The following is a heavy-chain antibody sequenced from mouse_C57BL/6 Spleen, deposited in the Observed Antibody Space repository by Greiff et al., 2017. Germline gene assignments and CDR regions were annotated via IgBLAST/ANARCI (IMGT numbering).Heavy chain of an antibody. D-gene: IGHD1-1*01. J-gene: IGHJ1*03. V-gene: IGHV1-18*01. CDR2: INPNNGGT. CDR3: ARFSLYYYGHWYFDV. Sequence: VQLQQSGPELVKPGASVKIPCKASGYTFTDYNMDWVKQSHGTSLEWIGDINPNNGGTIYNQKFKGKATLTVDKSSSTAYMELRSLTSEDTAVYYSARFSLYYYGHWYFDVWGTGTTVTVSS. CDR1: GYTFTDYN.